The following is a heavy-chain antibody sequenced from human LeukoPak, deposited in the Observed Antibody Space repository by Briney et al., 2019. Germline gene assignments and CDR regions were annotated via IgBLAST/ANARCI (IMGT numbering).Heavy chain of an antibody. V-gene: IGHV3-48*04. CDR1: GFTFSSYW. J-gene: IGHJ5*02. Sequence: PGGSLRLSCAASGFTFSSYWMTWVRQAPGKGLEWVSYISSSGSTIYYADSVKGRFTISRDNAKNSLYLQMNSLRAEDTAVYYCARDYYDSSGSYSWGQGTLVTVSS. CDR3: ARDYYDSSGSYS. CDR2: ISSSGSTI. D-gene: IGHD3-22*01.